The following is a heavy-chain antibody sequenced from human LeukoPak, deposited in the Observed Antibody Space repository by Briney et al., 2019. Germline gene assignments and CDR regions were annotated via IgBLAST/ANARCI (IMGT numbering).Heavy chain of an antibody. CDR3: ATGDGYNSYYFNQ. CDR1: GGSISSYY. Sequence: PSETLSLTCTVSGGSISSYYWSWIRQPPGKGLEWIGYIYYSGSTNYNPSLKSRVTISVDTSKNQFSLKLNSVTAADTALYYCATGDGYNSYYFNQWGQGILVTVSS. D-gene: IGHD5-24*01. V-gene: IGHV4-59*12. CDR2: IYYSGST. J-gene: IGHJ4*02.